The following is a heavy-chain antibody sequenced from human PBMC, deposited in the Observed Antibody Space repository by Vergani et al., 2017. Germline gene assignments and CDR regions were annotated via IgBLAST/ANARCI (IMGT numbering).Heavy chain of an antibody. V-gene: IGHV1-2*02. CDR1: GYTFTGYY. CDR3: ASERSSGYYESGFDY. D-gene: IGHD3-22*01. Sequence: QVQLVQSGAEVKKPGASVNVSCKASGYTFTGYYMHWVRQPPGQGLEWMGWINPNSGGQNYAQKFPGSGTMTRDTSISTAYMGLSRLRSDHTAVYYCASERSSGYYESGFDYWGQGTLVTVSS. CDR2: INPNSGGQ. J-gene: IGHJ4*02.